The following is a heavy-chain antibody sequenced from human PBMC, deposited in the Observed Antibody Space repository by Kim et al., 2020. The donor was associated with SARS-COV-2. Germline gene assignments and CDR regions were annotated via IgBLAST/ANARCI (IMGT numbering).Heavy chain of an antibody. J-gene: IGHJ6*02. CDR3: ARARDGYKGGMDV. Sequence: GGSLRLSCAASGFTFSSYAMHWVRQAPGKGLEWVAVISYDGSNKYYADSVKGRFTISRDNSKNTLYLQMNSLRAEDTAVYYCARARDGYKGGMDVWGQGT. D-gene: IGHD5-12*01. CDR2: ISYDGSNK. V-gene: IGHV3-30-3*01. CDR1: GFTFSSYA.